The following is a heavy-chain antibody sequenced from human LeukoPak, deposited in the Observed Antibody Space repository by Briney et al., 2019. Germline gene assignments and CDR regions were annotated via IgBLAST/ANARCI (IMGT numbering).Heavy chain of an antibody. CDR2: IKTDGSEK. D-gene: IGHD1-26*01. J-gene: IGHJ4*02. CDR3: AREGKGIVGEYADY. V-gene: IGHV3-7*01. CDR1: GFTFSTYW. Sequence: PGGSLRLSCAASGFTFSTYWMSWVRQAPGKGLELEWVANIKTDGSEKAYVDSVKGRFTISRDNARNSLYLQMNSLRAEDTAVYYCAREGKGIVGEYADYWGQGTLVTVSS.